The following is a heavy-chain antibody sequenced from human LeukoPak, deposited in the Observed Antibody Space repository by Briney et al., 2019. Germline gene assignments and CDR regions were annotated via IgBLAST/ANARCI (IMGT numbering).Heavy chain of an antibody. Sequence: GASLQISCKGSGSSFTSYWIGWVRQLPGKGLEWMGIIYPGDSDTRYSPSFQGQVTISADKSISTAYLQWSSLKASDTAMYYRARRVVVAATSRWFDPWGQGTLVTVSS. J-gene: IGHJ5*02. CDR1: GSSFTSYW. CDR3: ARRVVVAATSRWFDP. CDR2: IYPGDSDT. V-gene: IGHV5-51*01. D-gene: IGHD2-15*01.